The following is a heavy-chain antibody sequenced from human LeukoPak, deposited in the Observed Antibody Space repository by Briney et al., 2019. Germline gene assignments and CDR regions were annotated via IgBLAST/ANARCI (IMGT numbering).Heavy chain of an antibody. CDR1: GYTFTGYY. Sequence: ASVKVSCKACGYTFTGYYMHLVRQAPRHRREWLGLTNPNRGGTNYAQKFQRRVTISGVSSISTAYMELSRLRSDDTAVYYCARDGAGYSGSELFDYWGQGTLVTVSS. V-gene: IGHV1-2*02. CDR3: ARDGAGYSGSELFDY. D-gene: IGHD5-12*01. CDR2: TNPNRGGT. J-gene: IGHJ4*02.